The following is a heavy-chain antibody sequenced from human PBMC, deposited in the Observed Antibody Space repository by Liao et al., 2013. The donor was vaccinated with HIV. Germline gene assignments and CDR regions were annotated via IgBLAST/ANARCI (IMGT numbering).Heavy chain of an antibody. J-gene: IGHJ2*01. Sequence: QVQLQESGPGLVKPSETLSLTCTVSGGSIRSYYWIWIRQPPGKGLEWIGEINHSGSTNYNPSLKSRVTISVDTSKNQFSLKLSSVTAADTAVYYCARVLTNYHDSSGYYQSYWYFDVWGRGTLVTVSS. D-gene: IGHD3-22*01. CDR3: ARVLTNYHDSSGYYQSYWYFDV. V-gene: IGHV4-59*12. CDR1: GGSIRSYY. CDR2: INHSGST.